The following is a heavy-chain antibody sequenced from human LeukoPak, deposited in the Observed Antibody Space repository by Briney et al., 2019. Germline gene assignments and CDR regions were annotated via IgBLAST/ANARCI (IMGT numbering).Heavy chain of an antibody. V-gene: IGHV1-46*01. CDR1: GCTFTNYY. Sequence: ASVKVSCKASGCTFTNYYMNWVRQAPGQGLEWMGIINPSGGSTSYAQKFQGRVTVTRDTSTSTVYMELSSLRSEDTAMYYCAREGEIGYDLSDYWGQGTLVTVSS. CDR2: INPSGGST. CDR3: AREGEIGYDLSDY. J-gene: IGHJ4*02. D-gene: IGHD5-12*01.